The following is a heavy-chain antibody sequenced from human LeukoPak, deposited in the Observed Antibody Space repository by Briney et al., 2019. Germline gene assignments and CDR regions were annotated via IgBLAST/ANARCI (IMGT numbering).Heavy chain of an antibody. Sequence: PSETLSLTCAVYGGSFSAYYWSWIRQPPGKGLEWIGEINHSGSTNYNPSLKSRVTISVDTSKNQFSLKLSSVTAADTAVYYCTTYDILTGTVFDPWGQGTLVTVSS. D-gene: IGHD3-9*01. CDR3: TTYDILTGTVFDP. CDR2: INHSGST. J-gene: IGHJ5*02. V-gene: IGHV4-34*01. CDR1: GGSFSAYY.